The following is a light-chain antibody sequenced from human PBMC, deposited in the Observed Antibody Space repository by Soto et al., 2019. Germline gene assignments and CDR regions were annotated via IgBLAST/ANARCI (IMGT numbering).Light chain of an antibody. J-gene: IGLJ1*01. Sequence: QSVLTQPPSASGSPGQSVTISCTGTSSDIGAYNYVSWYQQHPGKAPKLLIYEVTNRPSGVSDRFSGSKSGNTASLTISGLQAEDEANYYCNSYTTLSNRVFGTGTKVTVL. CDR1: SSDIGAYNY. CDR2: EVT. CDR3: NSYTTLSNRV. V-gene: IGLV2-14*01.